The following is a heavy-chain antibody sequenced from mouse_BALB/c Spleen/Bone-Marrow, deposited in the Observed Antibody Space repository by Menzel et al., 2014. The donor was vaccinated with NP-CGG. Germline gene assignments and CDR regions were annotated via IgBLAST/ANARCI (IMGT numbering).Heavy chain of an antibody. CDR3: TRDQFITTATSAMDY. V-gene: IGHV5-9-4*01. D-gene: IGHD1-2*01. J-gene: IGHJ4*01. CDR2: ISSGGSYT. Sequence: EVHLVESGGGLVKPGGSLKLSCAASGFTFSSYVMSWVRQSPEKRLEWAAEISSGGSYTYYPDTVTGRFTISRDNAKITLYLEMSSLRSEDTAIYYCTRDQFITTATSAMDYWCQGTSVTVSS. CDR1: GFTFSSYV.